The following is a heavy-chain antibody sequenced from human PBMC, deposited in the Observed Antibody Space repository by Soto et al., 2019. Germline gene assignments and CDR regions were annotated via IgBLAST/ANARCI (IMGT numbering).Heavy chain of an antibody. J-gene: IGHJ4*02. CDR1: SDSISSTDW. Sequence: SETLSLTCAVSSDSISSTDWWSWVRQPPGKGLEWIGEIYPSGSTNYNPSLKNRVAISMDKSKMQFSLRLNSVTAADTAVYYCARLRFYDSGGPKYWGQGTLVTVSS. D-gene: IGHD3-10*01. V-gene: IGHV4-4*02. CDR3: ARLRFYDSGGPKY. CDR2: IYPSGST.